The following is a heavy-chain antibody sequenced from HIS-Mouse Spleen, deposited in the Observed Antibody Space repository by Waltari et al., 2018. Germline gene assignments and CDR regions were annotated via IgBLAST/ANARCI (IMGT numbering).Heavy chain of an antibody. V-gene: IGHV4-39*07. J-gene: IGHJ2*01. CDR2: IYYSGST. CDR1: GGSISSSSYY. D-gene: IGHD6-13*01. Sequence: QLQLQESGPRLVQPSETLSLTCTVSGGSISSSSYYWGWIRQPPGKGLEWIVSIYYSGSTYYNPSLKSRVTISVDTSKNQFSLKLSSVTAADTAVYYCAREIPYSSSWYDWYFDLWGRGTLVTVSS. CDR3: AREIPYSSSWYDWYFDL.